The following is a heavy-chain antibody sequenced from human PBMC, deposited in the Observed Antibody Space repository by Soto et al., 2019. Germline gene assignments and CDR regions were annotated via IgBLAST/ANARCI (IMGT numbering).Heavy chain of an antibody. J-gene: IGHJ4*02. CDR1: GDTFSGYA. CDR2: IVPTIGTT. V-gene: IGHV1-69*06. Sequence: SVKVSCKASGDTFSGYAISWVRQAPGQGLEWMGGIVPTIGTTNYAQKFQGRVTITADKSTSTAYMELSSLRSEDTAVYYCARGGYSSSWRFNYWGQGTLVTVSS. CDR3: ARGGYSSSWRFNY. D-gene: IGHD6-13*01.